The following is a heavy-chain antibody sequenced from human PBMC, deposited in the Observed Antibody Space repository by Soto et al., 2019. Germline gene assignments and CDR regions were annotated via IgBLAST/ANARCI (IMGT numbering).Heavy chain of an antibody. CDR3: ARTKCSGGSCPSWSIDY. Sequence: NPSENLSLTCTVSGGSITPGGYYWSWIRQLPGKGLEWIGHRYYSESTYYNPSLKSRVSISLDTSKNQFSLKLSFVTATDTAMYYCARTKCSGGSCPSWSIDYCCQAPHGTVFS. V-gene: IGHV4-31*03. J-gene: IGHJ4*02. CDR1: GGSITPGGYY. CDR2: RYYSEST. D-gene: IGHD2-15*01.